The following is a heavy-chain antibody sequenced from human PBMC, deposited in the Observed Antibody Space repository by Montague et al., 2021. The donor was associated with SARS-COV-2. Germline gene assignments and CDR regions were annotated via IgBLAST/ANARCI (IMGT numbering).Heavy chain of an antibody. Sequence: SLRLSCAASGFTFSSYGMHWVRQAPGKGLEWVAVISYDGSNKYYADSVKGRFTTSRDDAKNSLYLQMNSLRAEDTALYHCARVVGHSPYYYGMDVWGQGTTVTVSS. CDR1: GFTFSSYG. CDR3: ARVVGHSPYYYGMDV. D-gene: IGHD2-15*01. CDR2: ISYDGSNK. J-gene: IGHJ6*02. V-gene: IGHV3-33*05.